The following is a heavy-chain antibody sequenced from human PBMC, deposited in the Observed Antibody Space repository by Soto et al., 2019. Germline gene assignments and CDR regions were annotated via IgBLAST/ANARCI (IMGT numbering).Heavy chain of an antibody. CDR1: GFSLTTSGVG. CDR3: AHRTTTVTWWFDP. V-gene: IGHV2-5*02. Sequence: QITLKESGPTLVKPTQTLTLTCTFSGFSLTTSGVGVGWIRQPPGKAREWLAPIYWDDDKRYSPSLKSMLPITKDTTKNSVVLTMTNMDPADTATYFCAHRTTTVTWWFDPWGQGTLVTVSS. CDR2: IYWDDDK. D-gene: IGHD4-17*01. J-gene: IGHJ5*02.